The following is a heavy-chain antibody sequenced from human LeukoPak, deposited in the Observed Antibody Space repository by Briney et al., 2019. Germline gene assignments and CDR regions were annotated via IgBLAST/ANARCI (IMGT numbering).Heavy chain of an antibody. J-gene: IGHJ6*02. CDR1: GYTFTSYG. D-gene: IGHD1-7*01. CDR2: ISAYNGNT. Sequence: ASVKVSCKASGYTFTSYGISWVRQAPGQGLEWMGWISAYNGNTNYAQKLQGRVTMTTDTSTSTAYMELGSLRSDDTAVYYCARKLAWTTRTYYGMDVWGQGTTVTVSS. V-gene: IGHV1-18*01. CDR3: ARKLAWTTRTYYGMDV.